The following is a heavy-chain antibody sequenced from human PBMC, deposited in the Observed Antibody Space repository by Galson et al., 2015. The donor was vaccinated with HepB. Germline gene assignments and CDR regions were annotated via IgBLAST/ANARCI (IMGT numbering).Heavy chain of an antibody. CDR2: TYYRSKWYN. Sequence: CAISGDSVSSNSAARNWIRQSPSRGLEWLGRTYYRSKWYNDYAVSVKSRITINPDTSKNQFSLQLNSVTPEDTAVYYCARDGRIDYYNDAFDIWGQGTMVTVSS. V-gene: IGHV6-1*01. CDR1: GDSVSSNSAA. J-gene: IGHJ3*02. CDR3: ARDGRIDYYNDAFDI. D-gene: IGHD3-10*01.